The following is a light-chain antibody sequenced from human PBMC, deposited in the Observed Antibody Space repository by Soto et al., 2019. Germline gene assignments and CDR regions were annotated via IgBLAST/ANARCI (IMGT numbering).Light chain of an antibody. Sequence: QSVLTQPPSASGSPGQSVTISCTGTKNDIGVYDFVSWYQHHPDKAPRLIIYEVVQRPSGVPDRFSGSRSGNTASLTVSGLQAADEADYYCKSYAGSNTYVFGSATKVNVL. CDR3: KSYAGSNTYV. J-gene: IGLJ1*01. CDR2: EVV. V-gene: IGLV2-8*01. CDR1: KNDIGVYDF.